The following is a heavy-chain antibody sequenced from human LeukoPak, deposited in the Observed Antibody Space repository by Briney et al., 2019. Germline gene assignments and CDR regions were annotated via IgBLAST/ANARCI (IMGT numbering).Heavy chain of an antibody. J-gene: IGHJ6*02. Sequence: SVKVSCKASGGTFSSYAISWVRQAPGQGLEWMGGIIPILGIANYAQKFQGRVTITADKSTSTAYMELSSLRSEDTAVYYCARDYYDSSGYYFFVPEYGMDVWGQGTTVTVSS. CDR3: ARDYYDSSGYYFFVPEYGMDV. CDR1: GGTFSSYA. CDR2: IIPILGIA. D-gene: IGHD3-22*01. V-gene: IGHV1-69*10.